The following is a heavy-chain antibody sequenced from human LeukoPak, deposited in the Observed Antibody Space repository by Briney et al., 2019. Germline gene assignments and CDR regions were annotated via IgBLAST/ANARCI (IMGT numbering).Heavy chain of an antibody. CDR3: ARVAAAAKKGDWFDP. CDR2: TRNKANSYTT. V-gene: IGHV3-72*01. CDR1: GFTFSDHY. J-gene: IGHJ5*02. Sequence: GGSLRLSCAASGFTFSDHYMDWVRQAPGKGPEWVGRTRNKANSYTTEYAASVKGRFTISRDDSKNSLYLQMNSLKTENTAVYYCARVAAAAKKGDWFDPWGQGTLVTVSS. D-gene: IGHD6-13*01.